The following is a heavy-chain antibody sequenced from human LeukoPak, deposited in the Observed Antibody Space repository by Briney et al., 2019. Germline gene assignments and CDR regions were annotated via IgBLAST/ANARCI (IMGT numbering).Heavy chain of an antibody. CDR2: ISAYNGNT. J-gene: IGHJ5*02. Sequence: ASVKVSCKASGYTFTSYGISWVRQAPGQGLEWMGWISAYNGNTNYAQKLQGRVTMTTDASTSTAYMELRSLRSDDTAVYYCARRYSYESWFDPWGQGTLVTVSS. D-gene: IGHD5-18*01. CDR1: GYTFTSYG. CDR3: ARRYSYESWFDP. V-gene: IGHV1-18*01.